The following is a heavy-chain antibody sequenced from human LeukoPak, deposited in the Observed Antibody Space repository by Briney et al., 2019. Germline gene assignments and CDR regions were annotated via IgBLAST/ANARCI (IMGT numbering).Heavy chain of an antibody. CDR3: ARVGRGGIIKGNFDY. CDR2: ISAYNGNT. Sequence: ASVKVSCKASGGTFSSYAISWVRQAPGQGLEWMGWISAYNGNTNYAQKLQGRVTMTTDTSTSTAYMELRSLRSDDTAVYYCARVGRGGIIKGNFDYWGQGTLVTVSS. V-gene: IGHV1-18*01. J-gene: IGHJ4*02. D-gene: IGHD3-16*02. CDR1: GGTFSSYA.